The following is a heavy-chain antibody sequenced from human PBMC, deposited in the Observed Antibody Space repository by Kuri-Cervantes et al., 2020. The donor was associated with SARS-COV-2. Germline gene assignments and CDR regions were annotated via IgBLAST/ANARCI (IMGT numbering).Heavy chain of an antibody. J-gene: IGHJ6*03. V-gene: IGHV3-30*02. CDR2: IRYDGSNK. Sequence: LSLTCAASGSTFSSYWMSWVRQAPGKGLEWVAFIRYDGSNKYYADSVKGRFTISRDNSKNTLYLQMNSLRAEDTAVYYCATTMHELWEYYMDVWGKGTTVTVSS. CDR3: ATTMHELWEYYMDV. D-gene: IGHD1-26*01. CDR1: GSTFSSYW.